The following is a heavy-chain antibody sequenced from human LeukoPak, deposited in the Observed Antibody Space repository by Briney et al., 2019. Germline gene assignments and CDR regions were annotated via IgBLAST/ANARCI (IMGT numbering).Heavy chain of an antibody. CDR3: ARDRFSDWGDYYYYYMDV. V-gene: IGHV3-48*03. CDR2: ISSSGSTI. D-gene: IGHD3-16*01. J-gene: IGHJ6*03. Sequence: PGGSLRLSCAASGFTFSSYEMNWVRQAPGKGLEWVSYISSSGSTIYYADSVKGRFTISRDNAKNSLYLQMNSLRAKDTAVYYCARDRFSDWGDYYYYYMDVWGKGTTVTVSS. CDR1: GFTFSSYE.